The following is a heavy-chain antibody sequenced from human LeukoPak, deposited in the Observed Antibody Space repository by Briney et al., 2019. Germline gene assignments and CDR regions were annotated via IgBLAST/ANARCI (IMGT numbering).Heavy chain of an antibody. CDR1: GGSISSVKDY. Sequence: PSETLSLTCTVSGGSISSVKDYWAWIRQPPGKGLEWIASGDYSGGTYYNPSLESRVTISADMSRNQISLRLSFVTAADTAVYYCARESGGEYSSGWYKRNYFDNWGQGTRVTVSS. D-gene: IGHD6-19*01. CDR2: GDYSGGT. V-gene: IGHV4-39*07. CDR3: ARESGGEYSSGWYKRNYFDN. J-gene: IGHJ4*02.